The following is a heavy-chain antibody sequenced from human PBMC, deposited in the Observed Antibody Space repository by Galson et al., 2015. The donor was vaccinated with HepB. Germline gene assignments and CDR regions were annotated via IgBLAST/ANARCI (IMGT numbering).Heavy chain of an antibody. J-gene: IGHJ6*02. CDR2: INPDGREK. V-gene: IGHV3-7*03. CDR3: ARRISLVRGIITKPDYYCGMDV. Sequence: SLRLSCAGSEFTFSSYWMNWVRQAPGKGLEWVANINPDGREKSYVASLRGRFTVSRDNDKNALYLQMDSLRAEDTAVYYCARRISLVRGIITKPDYYCGMDVWGQGTTVTVAS. D-gene: IGHD3-10*01. CDR1: EFTFSSYW.